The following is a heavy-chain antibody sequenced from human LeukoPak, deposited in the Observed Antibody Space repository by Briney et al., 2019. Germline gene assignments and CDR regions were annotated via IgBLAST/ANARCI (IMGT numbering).Heavy chain of an antibody. CDR1: GFTFSSYS. CDR3: ASSGSYRFDY. CDR2: ITASGTAM. V-gene: IGHV3-48*02. J-gene: IGHJ4*02. D-gene: IGHD1-26*01. Sequence: EGSLRLSCAASGFTFSSYSMNWVRQAPGKGLEWVSHITASGTAMFYADSVKGRFTISRDNAKNSLYLQMNSLRDEDTAVYYCASSGSYRFDYWGQGTLVTVSS.